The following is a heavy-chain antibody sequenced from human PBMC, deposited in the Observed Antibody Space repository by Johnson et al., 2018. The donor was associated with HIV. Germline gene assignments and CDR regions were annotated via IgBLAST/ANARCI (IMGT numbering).Heavy chain of an antibody. CDR3: ARAKVVRGAEGWAFDI. D-gene: IGHD3-10*01. CDR1: GFTFSTYD. J-gene: IGHJ3*02. CDR2: IGTGGDT. Sequence: VQLLESGGGVVQPGRSLRLSCAASGFTFSTYDMHWVRQGIGEGLEWVSAIGTGGDTYYPGSVKGRFTISRENAKNSLFLQMNSLRAGDTAVYYCARAKVVRGAEGWAFDIWGQGTMVTVSS. V-gene: IGHV3-13*01.